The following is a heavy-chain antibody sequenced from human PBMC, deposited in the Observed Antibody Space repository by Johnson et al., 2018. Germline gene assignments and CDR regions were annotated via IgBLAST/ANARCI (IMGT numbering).Heavy chain of an antibody. CDR1: GFTFSRYW. Sequence: VQLVESGGGLVQPGGSLRLSCAASGFTFSRYWMHWVRQVPGKGLEWVSRINSDGRAKIYADSVKGRLTIPRDNAKNSLYLQMKSLGVEESAVYYCATDPIPGRRRFLERLSPPHWGQGTLVTVSS. V-gene: IGHV3-74*01. CDR3: ATDPIPGRRRFLERLSPPH. D-gene: IGHD3-3*01. J-gene: IGHJ1*01. CDR2: INSDGRAK.